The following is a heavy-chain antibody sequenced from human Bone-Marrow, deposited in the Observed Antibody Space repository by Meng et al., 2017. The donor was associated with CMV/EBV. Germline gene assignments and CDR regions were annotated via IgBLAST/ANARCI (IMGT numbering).Heavy chain of an antibody. D-gene: IGHD3-3*01. Sequence: ASVKVSCKASGYTFTASYIHWVRQAPGQGLEWMGWIDPNSGGTNYAQKLQGRVTMTRDTSISTVYMDLSRLRSDDTAVYYCGAGFLEWLLMSYWGQGTLVTVSS. CDR1: GYTFTASY. CDR2: IDPNSGGT. CDR3: GAGFLEWLLMSY. J-gene: IGHJ4*02. V-gene: IGHV1-2*02.